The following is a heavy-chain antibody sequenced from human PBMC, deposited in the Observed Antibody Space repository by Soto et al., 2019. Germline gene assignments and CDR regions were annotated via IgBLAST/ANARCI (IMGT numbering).Heavy chain of an antibody. V-gene: IGHV3-48*02. CDR3: ARDGVAEYSSSRETQRYYYYGMDV. CDR2: ISSSSSTI. J-gene: IGHJ6*02. CDR1: GFTFSSYS. Sequence: EVQLVESGGGLVQPGGSLRLSCAASGFTFSSYSMNWVRQAPGKGLEWVSYISSSSSTIYYADSVKGRFTISRDNAKNSLYLQMNSLRDEDTAVYYCARDGVAEYSSSRETQRYYYYGMDVWGQGTTVTVSS. D-gene: IGHD6-6*01.